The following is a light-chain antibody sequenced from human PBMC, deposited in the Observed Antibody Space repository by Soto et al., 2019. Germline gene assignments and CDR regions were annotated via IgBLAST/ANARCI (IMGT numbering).Light chain of an antibody. CDR1: QNIYYN. V-gene: IGKV3-15*01. Sequence: ILRTQSPATVSVSPGESATLSCRASQNIYYNVAWYQHRPGQAPRLLIYRASTRAPGVPARFSGSGSGTEFTLTISSLQPADVTGYSCLQSHNLWAFGQGTKVEI. CDR2: RAS. J-gene: IGKJ1*01. CDR3: LQSHNLWA.